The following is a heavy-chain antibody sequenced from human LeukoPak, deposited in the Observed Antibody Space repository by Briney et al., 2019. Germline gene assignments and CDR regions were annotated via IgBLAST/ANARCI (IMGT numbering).Heavy chain of an antibody. Sequence: GESLKISCKASGYSFSNYWLGWVRQMPGKGLEWMGIIFPDDSHTRYSPALQGQVTISADKSISTAYLQWSSLKASDTATYYCARHYSSPSGGRRGYYHYYMDVRGIGTTVTVSS. CDR2: IFPDDSHT. V-gene: IGHV5-51*01. D-gene: IGHD6-6*01. CDR3: ARHYSSPSGGRRGYYHYYMDV. CDR1: GYSFSNYW. J-gene: IGHJ6*03.